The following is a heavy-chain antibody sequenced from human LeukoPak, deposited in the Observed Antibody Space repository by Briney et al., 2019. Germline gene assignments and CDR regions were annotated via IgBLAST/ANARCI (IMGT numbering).Heavy chain of an antibody. J-gene: IGHJ6*02. CDR3: ARMLRNYDFWSCYYHNYGMDV. CDR1: GYTFTSYD. Sequence: GASVKVSCKASGYTFTSYDINWVRQATGQGLEWMGWMNPNSGNTGYAQKFQGRVTMTRNTSISTAYMELSSLRSEDTAVYYCARMLRNYDFWSCYYHNYGMDVWGQGTTVTVSS. V-gene: IGHV1-8*01. D-gene: IGHD3-3*01. CDR2: MNPNSGNT.